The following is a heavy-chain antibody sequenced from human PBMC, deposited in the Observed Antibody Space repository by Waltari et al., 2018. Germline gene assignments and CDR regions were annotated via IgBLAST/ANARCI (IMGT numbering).Heavy chain of an antibody. Sequence: QVQLQESGPGLVKPSQTLSLTCTVSGGSISSGGYYWSWFRQPPGKGLEWIGSIYYSGSTYYNPSLKSRVTISVDTSKNQFSLKLSSVTAADTAVYYCARLKVGGSTCFDYWGQGTLVTVSS. CDR3: ARLKVGGSTCFDY. CDR2: IYYSGST. CDR1: GGSISSGGYY. V-gene: IGHV4-39*01. D-gene: IGHD2-15*01. J-gene: IGHJ4*02.